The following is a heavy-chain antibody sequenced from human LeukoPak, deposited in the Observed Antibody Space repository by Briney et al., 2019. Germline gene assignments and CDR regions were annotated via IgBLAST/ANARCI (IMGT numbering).Heavy chain of an antibody. CDR2: LSYDGSKK. V-gene: IGHV3-30-3*01. D-gene: IGHD4-17*01. CDR3: ARDFAVTTGDY. Sequence: XXXVXQAXGKGLEWVAVLSYDGSKKYYADSVKGRFTISRDNSKNTLYLQMNSLRAEDTAVYYCARDFAVTTGDYWGQGTLVTVSS. J-gene: IGHJ4*02.